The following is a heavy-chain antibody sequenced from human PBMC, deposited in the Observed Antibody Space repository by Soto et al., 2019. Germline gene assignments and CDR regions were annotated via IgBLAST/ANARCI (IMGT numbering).Heavy chain of an antibody. CDR2: MNPNSGNT. V-gene: IGHV1-8*01. J-gene: IGHJ4*02. CDR1: GYTFTSYD. D-gene: IGHD3-16*01. Sequence: QVQLVQSGAAVQKPGASVKVSCKASGYTFTSYDINWVRQAPGQGLEWTGWMNPNSGNTGYAPKFQGRVTMTRNTSISTAYMELSSLRSEDTAVYYSARERGGGMATILPYDYWGQGTLVTVSS. CDR3: ARERGGGMATILPYDY.